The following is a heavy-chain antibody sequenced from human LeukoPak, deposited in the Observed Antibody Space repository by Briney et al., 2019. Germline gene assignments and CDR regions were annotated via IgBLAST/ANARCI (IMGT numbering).Heavy chain of an antibody. CDR2: IYHSGRT. CDR3: ARFHRGVGGSYEIDY. J-gene: IGHJ4*02. Sequence: SETLSLTCTVSGYSISSGSYWGWIRQPPGKGLEWIGSIYHSGRTYYAPSLKSRVTISVDTSKSQFSLRLSSVTAADTAVYYCARFHRGVGGSYEIDYWGQGALVTVSS. V-gene: IGHV4-38-2*02. CDR1: GYSISSGSY. D-gene: IGHD1-26*01.